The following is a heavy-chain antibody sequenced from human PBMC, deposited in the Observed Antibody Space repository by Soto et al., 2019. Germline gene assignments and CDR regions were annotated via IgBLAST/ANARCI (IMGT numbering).Heavy chain of an antibody. CDR3: ARFHCSGGSCSSGY. Sequence: SETLSLTCTVSGGSISSSIYYYWGWIRQPPGKGLEWIGTIYYSGSTYYNPSLKSRVTISVDTSKNQFSLKLSFVTAADTVVYYCARFHCSGGSCSSGYSGQGTLVTVSS. J-gene: IGHJ4*02. CDR1: GGSISSSIYYY. V-gene: IGHV4-39*01. D-gene: IGHD2-15*01. CDR2: IYYSGST.